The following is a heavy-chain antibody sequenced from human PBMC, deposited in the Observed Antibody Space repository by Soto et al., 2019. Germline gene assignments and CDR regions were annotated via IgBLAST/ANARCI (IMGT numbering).Heavy chain of an antibody. CDR3: ARGPTLAAAFDP. CDR1: GGSFSGYY. CDR2: INHSGST. Sequence: SETLSLTCAVYGGSFSGYYWSWIRQPPGKGLEWIGEINHSGSTNYNPSLKSRVTISVDTSKNQFSLKLSSVTAADTAVYYCARGPTLAAAFDPWGQGTLVTVSS. J-gene: IGHJ5*02. D-gene: IGHD6-13*01. V-gene: IGHV4-34*01.